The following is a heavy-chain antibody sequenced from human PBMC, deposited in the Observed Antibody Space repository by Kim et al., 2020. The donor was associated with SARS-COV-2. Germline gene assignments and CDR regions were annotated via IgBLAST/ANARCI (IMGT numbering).Heavy chain of an antibody. CDR3: ARGDHVYFDY. Sequence: TIYYAASVKGRFTISRGTAKNSLYLQMNSLRDEDTAVYYCARGDHVYFDYWGQGTLVTVSS. CDR2: TI. V-gene: IGHV3-48*02. D-gene: IGHD2-21*02. J-gene: IGHJ4*02.